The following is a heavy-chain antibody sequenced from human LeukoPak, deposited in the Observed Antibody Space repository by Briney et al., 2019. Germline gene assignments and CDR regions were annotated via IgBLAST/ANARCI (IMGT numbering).Heavy chain of an antibody. CDR1: GGSFSGYY. Sequence: PSETLSLTCAVYGGSFSGYYWSGIRQPPGKGLEWRGEINHSGSTNYNPSLKSRVTISVDTSQNQFSLKLSSVTAADTAVYYCARVVAAAGNNWFDPWAQGTLVTVSS. CDR3: ARVVAAAGNNWFDP. J-gene: IGHJ5*02. CDR2: INHSGST. D-gene: IGHD6-13*01. V-gene: IGHV4-34*01.